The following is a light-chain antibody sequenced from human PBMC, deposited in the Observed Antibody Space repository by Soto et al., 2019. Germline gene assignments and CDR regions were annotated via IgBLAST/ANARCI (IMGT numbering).Light chain of an antibody. CDR1: QSVSSSY. V-gene: IGKV3D-20*02. J-gene: IGKJ5*01. Sequence: EIVLTQSPGTLSLSPGERATLSCRASQSVSSSYLAWYQQKPGQAPRLLIYGAPTRAIGIPARFSGSGFGTDFTLTISSLEPEDFAVYYCQQRSNWQVTFGQGTRLEIK. CDR3: QQRSNWQVT. CDR2: GAP.